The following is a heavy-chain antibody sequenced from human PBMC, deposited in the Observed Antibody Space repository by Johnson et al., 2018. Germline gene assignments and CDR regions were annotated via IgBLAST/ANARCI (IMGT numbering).Heavy chain of an antibody. D-gene: IGHD5-12*01. CDR1: GGSISSGSYY. J-gene: IGHJ6*02. V-gene: IGHV4-61*02. CDR2: IYTSGST. CDR3: ARAYSGYELGYYYYYGMDV. Sequence: QVQLQESGPGLVKPSQTLSLTCTVSGGSISSGSYYWSWLRQPAGKGLEWIGRIYTSGSTNSNPSLTSRVTISVDKSKNQFSLKLSSVTAADTAVYYCARAYSGYELGYYYYYGMDVWGQGTTVTVSS.